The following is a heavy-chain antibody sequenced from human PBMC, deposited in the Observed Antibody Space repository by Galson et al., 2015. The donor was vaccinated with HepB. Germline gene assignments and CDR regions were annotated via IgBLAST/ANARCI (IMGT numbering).Heavy chain of an antibody. CDR1: GFTFSSYA. CDR3: AREGLIVGGGFDY. Sequence: SLRLSCAASGFTFSSYAMHWVRQAPGKGLEWVAVISYDGSNKYYADSVKGRFTISRDNSKNTLYLQMNSLRAEDTAVYYCAREGLIVGGGFDYWGQGTLVTVSS. J-gene: IGHJ4*02. V-gene: IGHV3-30-3*01. D-gene: IGHD3-22*01. CDR2: ISYDGSNK.